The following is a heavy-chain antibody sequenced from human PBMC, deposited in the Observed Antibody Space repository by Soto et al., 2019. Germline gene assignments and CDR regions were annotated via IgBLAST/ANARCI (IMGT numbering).Heavy chain of an antibody. J-gene: IGHJ5*02. CDR2: IYWNDDK. CDR3: AHRGCSSCPWGFDP. Sequence: SGPTLVNPTQTLTLTCTFSGFSLSTSGVGVGWIRQPPGKALEWLALIYWNDDKRYSPSLKSRLTVTKDTSKNQVVLTMTNMDPVDTATYYCAHRGCSSCPWGFDPWGQGTLVTVSS. V-gene: IGHV2-5*01. CDR1: GFSLSTSGVG. D-gene: IGHD6-13*01.